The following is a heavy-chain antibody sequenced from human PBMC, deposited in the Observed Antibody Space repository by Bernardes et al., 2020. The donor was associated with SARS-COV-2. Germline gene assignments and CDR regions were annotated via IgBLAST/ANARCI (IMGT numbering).Heavy chain of an antibody. CDR1: GFTVDYYW. CDR2: INNDVTRT. CDR3: ARGPTVTTAYFYAMDV. Sequence: GGSLRLSCAASGFTVDYYWMHWVRQAPGKGLVWVSRINNDVTRTTYADSVRGRFIISRDNAKNTLYLQLNSLRDEDTAVYYCARGPTVTTAYFYAMDVWGQGATVTVSS. V-gene: IGHV3-74*01. D-gene: IGHD4-17*01. J-gene: IGHJ6*02.